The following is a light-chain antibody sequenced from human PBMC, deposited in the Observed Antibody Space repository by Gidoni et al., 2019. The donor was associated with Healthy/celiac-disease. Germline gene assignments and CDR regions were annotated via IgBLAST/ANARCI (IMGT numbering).Light chain of an antibody. CDR3: QQYNSYSGT. CDR2: KAS. J-gene: IGKJ1*01. CDR1: QSISSW. V-gene: IGKV1-5*03. Sequence: DIQMTKSPSTLSASLGDRVTITCRASQSISSWLAWYQQKPGKAPKLLIYKASSLESGVPSRFSGSGSGTEFTLTISSLQPDDFATYYCQQYNSYSGTFGQGTKVEIK.